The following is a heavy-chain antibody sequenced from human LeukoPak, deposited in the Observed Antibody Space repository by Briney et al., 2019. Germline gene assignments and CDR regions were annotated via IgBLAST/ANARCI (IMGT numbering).Heavy chain of an antibody. Sequence: GGSLRLSCAASGFTFSSYAMTWVRQAPGKGLEWVSGITGSGGTTNYADSVKGRFTISRDNSKDTLYLQMSSLRAGDTAVYYCARCRGSGTYFKNPLGYWGQGTPVTVSS. J-gene: IGHJ4*02. CDR1: GFTFSSYA. D-gene: IGHD3-10*01. V-gene: IGHV3-23*01. CDR2: ITGSGGTT. CDR3: ARCRGSGTYFKNPLGY.